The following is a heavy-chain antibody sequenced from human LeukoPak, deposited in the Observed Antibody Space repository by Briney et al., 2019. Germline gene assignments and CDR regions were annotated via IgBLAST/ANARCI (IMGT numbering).Heavy chain of an antibody. J-gene: IGHJ4*02. CDR3: ARGNPYDDY. V-gene: IGHV4-59*01. D-gene: IGHD3-22*01. Sequence: KASETLSLTCTVSGGFISGYYWNWFRQPPGKGLEWIGYIYSSVSTNYNPSLKGRVTISVDTSKNQFSLKLSSVTAADTAVYYCARGNPYDDYWGQGTLVTVSS. CDR2: IYSSVST. CDR1: GGFISGYY.